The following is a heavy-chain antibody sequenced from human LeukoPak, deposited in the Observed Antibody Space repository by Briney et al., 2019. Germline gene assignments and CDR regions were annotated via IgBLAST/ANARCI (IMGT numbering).Heavy chain of an antibody. CDR1: GFTFSNYN. CDR3: ARYSGTYRDY. V-gene: IGHV3-21*01. CDR2: ISSGSSYI. D-gene: IGHD1-26*01. Sequence: SGGSLRLSCAASGFTFSNYNMNWVRQAPGKGLEWVSSISSGSSYIFYADSVKGRFTISRDNAKNSLYLQMNSLRVEDTARYYCARYSGTYRDYWGQGTLVTVSS. J-gene: IGHJ4*02.